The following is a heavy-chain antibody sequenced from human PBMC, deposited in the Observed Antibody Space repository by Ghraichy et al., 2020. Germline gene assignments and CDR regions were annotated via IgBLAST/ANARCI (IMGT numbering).Heavy chain of an antibody. CDR3: ARELRRAEFDN. J-gene: IGHJ4*02. Sequence: SETLSLTCTVSGDSIKNYDWSWIRQSPGKGLEWIANIYDSGSTNYKTNSNPSLKSRVIMSLDTSRNQISLRLTALTAADTAIYYCARELRRAEFDNWGQGTLVTVSS. CDR1: GDSIKNYD. CDR2: IYDSGST. V-gene: IGHV4-59*01.